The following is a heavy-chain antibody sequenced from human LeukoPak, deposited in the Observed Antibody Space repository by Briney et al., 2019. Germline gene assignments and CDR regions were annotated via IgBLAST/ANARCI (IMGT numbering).Heavy chain of an antibody. CDR3: TRDSQGSRTYSVDY. V-gene: IGHV3-7*03. Sequence: GGSLRLSCATFGFTFSTYWMSWVRQAPGNGPEWVANINQDGRTKYYVDSVRGRFTISRDNAKNSLCLQMNSLRAENTAVYYCTRDSQGSRTYSVDYWGQGTLVTVSS. CDR2: INQDGRTK. CDR1: GFTFSTYW. J-gene: IGHJ4*02. D-gene: IGHD3-10*01.